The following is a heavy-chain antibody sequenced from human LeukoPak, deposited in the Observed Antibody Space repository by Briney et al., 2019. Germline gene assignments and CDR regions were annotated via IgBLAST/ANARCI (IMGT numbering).Heavy chain of an antibody. V-gene: IGHV4-39*07. J-gene: IGHJ4*02. CDR2: IYYSGST. D-gene: IGHD2-2*01. Sequence: SETLSLTCTVSGGSISSSSYYWGWIRQPPGKGLEWIGSIYYSGSTYYNPSLKSRVTISVDTSKNQFSLKLSSVTAADTAVYYCARGGGCSSTSCSSDFWGQGTLVTVSS. CDR1: GGSISSSSYY. CDR3: ARGGGCSSTSCSSDF.